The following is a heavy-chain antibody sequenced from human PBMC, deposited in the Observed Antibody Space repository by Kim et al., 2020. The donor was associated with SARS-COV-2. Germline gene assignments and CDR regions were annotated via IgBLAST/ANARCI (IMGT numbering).Heavy chain of an antibody. CDR2: ISAYNGNT. J-gene: IGHJ6*02. V-gene: IGHV1-18*04. D-gene: IGHD3-10*01. Sequence: ASVKVSCKASGYTFTSYGISWVRQAPGQGLEWMGWISAYNGNTNYAQKLQGRVTMTTDTSTSTAYMELRSLRSDDTAVYYCARAKWFGELLYYYYGMDVWGRGTTVTVSS. CDR3: ARAKWFGELLYYYYGMDV. CDR1: GYTFTSYG.